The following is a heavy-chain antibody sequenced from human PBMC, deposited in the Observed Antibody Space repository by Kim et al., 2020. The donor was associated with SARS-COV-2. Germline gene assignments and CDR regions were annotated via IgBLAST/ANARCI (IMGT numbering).Heavy chain of an antibody. CDR3: ARASGWLPRS. J-gene: IGHJ5*02. Sequence: GGSLRLSCAASGFTFDQSAMHWVRQAPGKGLEGVSLISGNGETKYYADSVEGRFTSSIDNSKNALYLQMNSLRTADTALYYCARASGWLPRSWGQGTLGTFS. V-gene: IGHV3-43*02. CDR1: GFTFDQSA. D-gene: IGHD6-19*01. CDR2: ISGNGETK.